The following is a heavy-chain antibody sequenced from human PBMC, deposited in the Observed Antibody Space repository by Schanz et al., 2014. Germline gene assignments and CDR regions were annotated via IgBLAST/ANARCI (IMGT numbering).Heavy chain of an antibody. V-gene: IGHV4-39*01. CDR1: GASISSTTYY. Sequence: QLQLQESGPGLVKPSETLSLTCSVSGASISSTTYYWGWVRQPPGKGLEWFGNIYYSGNTYYNPSLGGRVTGPITRPRTHFPRTLTVGTAADTAVYYCARHHDFWSGPDGRYLDLWGQGTLVTVSS. CDR2: IYYSGNT. J-gene: IGHJ4*02. CDR3: ARHHDFWSGPDGRYLDL. D-gene: IGHD3-3*01.